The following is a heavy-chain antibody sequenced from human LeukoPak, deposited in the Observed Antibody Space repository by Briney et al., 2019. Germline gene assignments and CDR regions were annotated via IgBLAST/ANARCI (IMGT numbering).Heavy chain of an antibody. V-gene: IGHV3-23*01. CDR1: GFTFSSYA. Sequence: PGGSLRLSCAASGFTFSSYAMRWVRQAPGKGLEWVSGISGSGDGTYYADSVKGRFTISRDNSKNTLYLQMNSLRVEDTAVYYCARGRPHGNDYWGQGTLVTVSS. CDR3: ARGRPHGNDY. CDR2: ISGSGDGT. J-gene: IGHJ4*02. D-gene: IGHD4-23*01.